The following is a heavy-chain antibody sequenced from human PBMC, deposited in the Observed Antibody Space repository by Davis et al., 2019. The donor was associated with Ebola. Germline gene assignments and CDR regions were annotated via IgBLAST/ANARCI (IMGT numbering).Heavy chain of an antibody. Sequence: GESLKISCAASGSTFSSYSMNWVRQAPGKGLEWVSYISSSSSYIYYADSVKGRFTISRDNAKNSLYLQMNSLRAEDTAVYYCARDILVSGWYYYYGMDVWGKGTTVTVSS. D-gene: IGHD6-19*01. J-gene: IGHJ6*04. CDR1: GSTFSSYS. CDR2: ISSSSSYI. CDR3: ARDILVSGWYYYYGMDV. V-gene: IGHV3-21*05.